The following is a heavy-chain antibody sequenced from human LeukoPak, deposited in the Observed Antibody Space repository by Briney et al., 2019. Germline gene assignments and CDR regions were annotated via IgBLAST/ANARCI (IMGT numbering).Heavy chain of an antibody. V-gene: IGHV3-23*01. Sequence: GGSLRLSCTASGFTFSSYGMHWVRQAPGKGLEWVSGISGSGDNTYYADSVKGRFTISRDNSKNTLYVQVNSLGTEDTAAYYCAKGSYYDSSGSFYFDYWGQGTLVTVSS. CDR3: AKGSYYDSSGSFYFDY. CDR2: ISGSGDNT. CDR1: GFTFSSYG. D-gene: IGHD3-22*01. J-gene: IGHJ4*02.